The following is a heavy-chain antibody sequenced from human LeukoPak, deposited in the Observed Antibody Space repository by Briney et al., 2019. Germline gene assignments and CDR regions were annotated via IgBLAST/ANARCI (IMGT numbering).Heavy chain of an antibody. V-gene: IGHV4-61*02. Sequence: SQTLSLTCTVSGGSISSGSYYWSWIRQPAGKGLEWIGRIYTSGSTKYNPSLKSRVTISVDRSKNQFSLTLTSVTAADTAMYYCARAVGSSESNWFDPWGQGTLATVSS. D-gene: IGHD1-26*01. CDR1: GGSISSGSYY. J-gene: IGHJ5*02. CDR3: ARAVGSSESNWFDP. CDR2: IYTSGST.